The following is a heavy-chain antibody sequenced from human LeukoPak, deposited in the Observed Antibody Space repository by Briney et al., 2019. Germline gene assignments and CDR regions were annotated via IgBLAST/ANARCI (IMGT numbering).Heavy chain of an antibody. CDR2: IYYSGST. CDR1: GGSISSSSYY. D-gene: IGHD6-13*01. Sequence: SETLSLTCTVSGGSISSSSYYWGWIRQPPGKGLEWIGSIYYSGSTYYNPSLKSRVAISVDTSKNQFSLKLSSVTAADTAVYYCARLSSSWYYFDYWGQGTLVTVSS. CDR3: ARLSSSWYYFDY. V-gene: IGHV4-39*01. J-gene: IGHJ4*02.